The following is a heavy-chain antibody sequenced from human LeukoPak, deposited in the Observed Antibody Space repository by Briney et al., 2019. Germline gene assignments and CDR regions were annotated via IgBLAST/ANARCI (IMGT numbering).Heavy chain of an antibody. CDR1: GGSFSGYY. D-gene: IGHD5-18*01. V-gene: IGHV4-34*01. J-gene: IGHJ6*02. Sequence: SETLSLTCAVYGGSFSGYYWSWIRQPPGKGVEWIGEINHSGSTNYNPSLKSRVTISVDTSKNQFSLKLSSVTAADTAVYYCARQSGYSYGQHKTNYYYYGMDVWGQGTTVTVSS. CDR3: ARQSGYSYGQHKTNYYYYGMDV. CDR2: INHSGST.